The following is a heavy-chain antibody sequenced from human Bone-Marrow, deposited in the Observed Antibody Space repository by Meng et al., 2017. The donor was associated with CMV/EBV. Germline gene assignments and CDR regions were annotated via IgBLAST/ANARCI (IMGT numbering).Heavy chain of an antibody. CDR1: GGAIRGYY. Sequence: GSLRLSCTVSGGAIRGYYWTWIRQSPGQALEGIGYIYWTGSTHYNPSLKSRVTVSVDTSNNQVALQLRSVIAADTAMYYGARGVSGQGLADPGHLQDWGQGTRVTVSS. CDR3: ARGVSGQGLADPGHLQD. J-gene: IGHJ1*01. CDR2: IYWTGST. D-gene: IGHD1-26*01. V-gene: IGHV4-59*01.